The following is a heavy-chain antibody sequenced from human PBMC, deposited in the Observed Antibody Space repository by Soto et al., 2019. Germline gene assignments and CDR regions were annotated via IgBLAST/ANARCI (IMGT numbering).Heavy chain of an antibody. J-gene: IGHJ6*02. Sequence: PGGSLRLSCSASGFTFSSYAMHWVRQAPGKGLEYVSAISSNGGSTYYADSVKGRFTISRDNSKNTLYLQMSSLRAEDTAVYYCVKSIVVVPAAQSYYYYGMDVWGQGTTVTVSS. CDR2: ISSNGGST. CDR3: VKSIVVVPAAQSYYYYGMDV. CDR1: GFTFSSYA. D-gene: IGHD2-2*01. V-gene: IGHV3-64D*06.